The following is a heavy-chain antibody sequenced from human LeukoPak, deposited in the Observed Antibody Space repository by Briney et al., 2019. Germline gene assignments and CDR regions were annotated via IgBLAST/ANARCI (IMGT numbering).Heavy chain of an antibody. CDR3: ARVLYYYDSSMGAFDI. CDR1: GYTFTSYG. J-gene: IGHJ3*02. Sequence: ASVKVSRKASGYTFTSYGISWVRQAPGQGLEWMGWISAYNGNTNYAQKLQGRVTMTTDTSTSTAYMELRSLRSDDTAVYYCARVLYYYDSSMGAFDIWGQGTMVTVSS. CDR2: ISAYNGNT. D-gene: IGHD3-22*01. V-gene: IGHV1-18*01.